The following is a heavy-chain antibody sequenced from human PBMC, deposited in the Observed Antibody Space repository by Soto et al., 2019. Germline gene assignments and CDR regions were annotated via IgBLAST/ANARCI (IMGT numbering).Heavy chain of an antibody. Sequence: ASVKVSCKASGYTFTSYGISWVRQAPGQGLEWMGWISAYNGNTNYAQKLQGRVTMTTDTSTSTAYMELRSLRSDDTAVYYCARRVSYGAYYYYYYLDVWGKGTTVTVSS. D-gene: IGHD2-8*01. J-gene: IGHJ6*03. CDR2: ISAYNGNT. CDR1: GYTFTSYG. CDR3: ARRVSYGAYYYYYYLDV. V-gene: IGHV1-18*01.